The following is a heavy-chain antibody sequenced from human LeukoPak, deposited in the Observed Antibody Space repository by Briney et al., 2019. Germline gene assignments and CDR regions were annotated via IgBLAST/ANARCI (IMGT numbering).Heavy chain of an antibody. CDR1: GYSFTSYW. Sequence: GESLKISCKGSGYSFTSYWISWVRQWPGKGLEGMGRIDPVDSYTNYSPSFQGHVTISADKSISTAYLQWSSLKASDTAMYYCARDPMVRGVIITKDYYYYYGMDVWGKGTTVTVSS. CDR2: IDPVDSYT. J-gene: IGHJ6*04. D-gene: IGHD3-10*01. V-gene: IGHV5-10-1*01. CDR3: ARDPMVRGVIITKDYYYYYGMDV.